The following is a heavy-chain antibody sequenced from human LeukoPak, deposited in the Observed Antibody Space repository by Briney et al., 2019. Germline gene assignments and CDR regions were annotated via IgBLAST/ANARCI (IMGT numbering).Heavy chain of an antibody. V-gene: IGHV4-34*01. CDR3: ARHGSSGYYYGSYFDY. J-gene: IGHJ4*02. CDR1: GGSFSGYY. D-gene: IGHD3-22*01. Sequence: SETLPLTCAVYGGSFSGYYWSWIRQPPGKGLEWIGEINHSGSTNYNPSLKSRVTISVDTSKNQFSLKLSSVTAADTAVYYCARHGSSGYYYGSYFDYWGQGTLVTVSS. CDR2: INHSGST.